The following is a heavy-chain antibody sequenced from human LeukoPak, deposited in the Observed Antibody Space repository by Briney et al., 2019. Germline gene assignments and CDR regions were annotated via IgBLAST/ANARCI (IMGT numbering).Heavy chain of an antibody. J-gene: IGHJ4*02. CDR2: ISSSSSYI. D-gene: IGHD3-22*01. CDR3: ARVQTYYYDSSGYLSY. Sequence: GGSLRLSCAASGFTFSSYSMNWVRQAPGKGLEWVSSISSSSSYIYYADSVKGRFTISRDNAKNSLYLQMNSLRAEDTAVYYCARVQTYYYDSSGYLSYWGQGILVTVSS. CDR1: GFTFSSYS. V-gene: IGHV3-21*01.